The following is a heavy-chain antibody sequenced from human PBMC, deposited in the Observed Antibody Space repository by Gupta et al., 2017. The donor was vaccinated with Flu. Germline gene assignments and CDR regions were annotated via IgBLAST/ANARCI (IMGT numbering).Heavy chain of an antibody. CDR3: AKDLDDFWSGYYGKGLDH. CDR2: SGSGERT. D-gene: IGHD3-3*01. J-gene: IGHJ4*02. Sequence: SGSGERTYYADSVEGRFTISRDNPKNTLYLQMNNLRGEDTALYYCAKDLDDFWSGYYGKGLDHWGQGTLVTVSS. V-gene: IGHV3-23*01.